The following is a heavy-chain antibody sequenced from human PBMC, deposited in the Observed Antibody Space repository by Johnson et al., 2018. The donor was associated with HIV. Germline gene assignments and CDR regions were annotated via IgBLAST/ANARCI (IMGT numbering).Heavy chain of an antibody. CDR3: AKDQWMFDI. V-gene: IGHV3-30*04. CDR1: GFTFSSYA. D-gene: IGHD3-10*02. CDR2: ISYDGTKK. J-gene: IGHJ3*02. Sequence: QVQLVESGGGVVQPGRSLRLSCAASGFTFSSYAMHWVRQAPGKGLEWVAVISYDGTKKYYAGSVKGRFTISRDNSKNTLYLQMNSLRAEDTALYYCAKDQWMFDIWGQGTMVTVSS.